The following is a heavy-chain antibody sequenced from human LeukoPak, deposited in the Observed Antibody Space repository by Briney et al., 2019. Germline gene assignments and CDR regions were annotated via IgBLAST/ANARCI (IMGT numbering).Heavy chain of an antibody. D-gene: IGHD2-15*01. CDR1: GGSFSGYY. CDR3: ASLRHYCSGGSCPNYYYSYGMDV. V-gene: IGHV4-34*01. J-gene: IGHJ6*02. Sequence: SETLSLTCAVYGGSFSGYYWSWIRQPPGKGLEWIGEINHSGSTNYNPSLKSQVTISVDTSKNQFSLKLSSVTAADTAVYYCASLRHYCSGGSCPNYYYSYGMDVWGQGTTVTVSS. CDR2: INHSGST.